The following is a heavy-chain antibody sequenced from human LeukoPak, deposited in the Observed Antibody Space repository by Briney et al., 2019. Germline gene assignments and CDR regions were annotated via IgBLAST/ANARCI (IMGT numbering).Heavy chain of an antibody. V-gene: IGHV4-31*03. CDR2: IYYSGST. CDR3: ARTTYGSGSYYNWFDP. Sequence: SETLSLTCTVSGGSISSGGYYWSWIRQHPGKGLEWIGYIYYSGSTYYNPSLKSRVTISVDTSKNQFSLKLSSVTAADTAVYYCARTTYGSGSYYNWFDPWGQGTLVTVSS. CDR1: GGSISSGGYY. J-gene: IGHJ5*02. D-gene: IGHD3-10*01.